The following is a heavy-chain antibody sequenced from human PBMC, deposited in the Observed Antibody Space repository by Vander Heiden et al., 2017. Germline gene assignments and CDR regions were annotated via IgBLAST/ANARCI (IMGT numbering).Heavy chain of an antibody. CDR2: IRRKANSYAT. Sequence: EVPLVESGGGLVQPGGSLKLSCAASGFTFSGSAMHWVRQASGKGLEWVGRIRRKANSYATAYAASVKGRFTISRDDSKNTAYLQMNSLKTEDTAVYYCTGSSSSGVDYWGQGTLVTVSS. D-gene: IGHD6-6*01. CDR1: GFTFSGSA. J-gene: IGHJ4*02. CDR3: TGSSSSGVDY. V-gene: IGHV3-73*01.